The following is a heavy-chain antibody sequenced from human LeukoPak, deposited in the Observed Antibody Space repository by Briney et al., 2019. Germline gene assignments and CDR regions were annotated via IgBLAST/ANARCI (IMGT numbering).Heavy chain of an antibody. D-gene: IGHD3-22*01. Sequence: SETLSLTCAVSGYSISSGYYWGWIRQPPGKGLEWIGSIYHSGSTYYNPPLKSRVTISVDTSKNQFSLKLSSVTAADTAVYYCARHPRYYDSSGYYSRYYWGQGTLVTVSS. V-gene: IGHV4-38-2*01. J-gene: IGHJ4*02. CDR3: ARHPRYYDSSGYYSRYY. CDR1: GYSISSGYY. CDR2: IYHSGST.